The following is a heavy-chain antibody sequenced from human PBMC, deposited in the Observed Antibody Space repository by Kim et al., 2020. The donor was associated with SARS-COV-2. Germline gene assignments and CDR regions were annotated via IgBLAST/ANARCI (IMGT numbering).Heavy chain of an antibody. J-gene: IGHJ4*02. V-gene: IGHV3-21*01. CDR2: ISSSSSYI. Sequence: GGSLRLSCAASGFTFSSYSMNWVRQAPGKGLEWVSSISSSSSYIYYADSVKGRFTISRDNAKNSLYLQMDSLRAEDTAVYYCASEDIVVVPAAPNPTNWGQGTLVTVSS. CDR1: GFTFSSYS. D-gene: IGHD2-2*01. CDR3: ASEDIVVVPAAPNPTN.